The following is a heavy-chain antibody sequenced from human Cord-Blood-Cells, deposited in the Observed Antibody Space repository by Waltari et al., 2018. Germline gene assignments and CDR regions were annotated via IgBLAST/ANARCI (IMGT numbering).Heavy chain of an antibody. V-gene: IGHV3-30*18. CDR1: GFTFSSYG. CDR2: ISYDGSNK. D-gene: IGHD6-13*01. J-gene: IGHJ6*03. Sequence: QVQLVESGGGVVQPGRSLRLSCAASGFTFSSYGMHWVRQAPGKGLAWVAVISYDGSNKYYADSVKGRFTISRDNSKNTLYLQMNSLRAEDTAVYYCAKVPARGGSSWINYYYDYYMDVWGKGTTVTVSS. CDR3: AKVPARGGSSWINYYYDYYMDV.